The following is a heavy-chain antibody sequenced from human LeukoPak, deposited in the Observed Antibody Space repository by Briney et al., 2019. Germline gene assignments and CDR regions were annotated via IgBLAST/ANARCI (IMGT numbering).Heavy chain of an antibody. J-gene: IGHJ3*02. CDR1: GASISSGDYY. Sequence: SETLSLTCTGSGASISSGDYYWSWIRQPPGRGLEWIGHIYYSGSTYYNPSLKSRVTISVDTSKNQFSLKLSSVTAADTAVYYCARETVTMIVVDRGAFDIWGQGTMVTVSS. D-gene: IGHD3-22*01. CDR2: IYYSGST. CDR3: ARETVTMIVVDRGAFDI. V-gene: IGHV4-30-4*01.